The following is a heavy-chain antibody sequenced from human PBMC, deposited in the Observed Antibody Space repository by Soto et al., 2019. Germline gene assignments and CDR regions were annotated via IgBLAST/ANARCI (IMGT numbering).Heavy chain of an antibody. Sequence: PGGALGLSFAASGFTFSSYEMNWVRQGPGEGVGGVLYISSSGSTIYYADSVKGRFTISRDNAKNSLYLQMNSLRAEDTAVYYCAKDMSYYDSSGYYSGYYYYGVDVWGQGTTVTVSS. CDR2: ISSSGSTI. D-gene: IGHD3-22*01. CDR1: GFTFSSYE. J-gene: IGHJ6*02. CDR3: AKDMSYYDSSGYYSGYYYYGVDV. V-gene: IGHV3-48*03.